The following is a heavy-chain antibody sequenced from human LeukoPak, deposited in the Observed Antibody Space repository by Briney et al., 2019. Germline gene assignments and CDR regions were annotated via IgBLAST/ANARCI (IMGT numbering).Heavy chain of an antibody. V-gene: IGHV3-33*01. Sequence: PGGSLRLSCITSGFAFSTYGMRWVRQAPGKGLEWVALIWNDGSKTYHAESVKGRFTISRDNSQNTLYLQMNSLRHEDTAVYYCARGPWLVSDITSFDYWGQGTLVTVSS. CDR3: ARGPWLVSDITSFDY. CDR2: IWNDGSKT. D-gene: IGHD5-18*01. CDR1: GFAFSTYG. J-gene: IGHJ4*02.